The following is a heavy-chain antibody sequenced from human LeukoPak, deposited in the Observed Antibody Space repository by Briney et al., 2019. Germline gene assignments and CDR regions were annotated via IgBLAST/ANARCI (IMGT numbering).Heavy chain of an antibody. Sequence: SVKVSCKASGFTFTSSAVQWVRQARGQRLEWIGWIVVGSGNTNYAQKFQERVTITRDMSTSTAYMELSSLRSEDTAVYYCAREGSGYYQNFDYWGQGTLVTVSS. CDR2: IVVGSGNT. V-gene: IGHV1-58*01. CDR3: AREGSGYYQNFDY. CDR1: GFTFTSSA. D-gene: IGHD3-22*01. J-gene: IGHJ4*02.